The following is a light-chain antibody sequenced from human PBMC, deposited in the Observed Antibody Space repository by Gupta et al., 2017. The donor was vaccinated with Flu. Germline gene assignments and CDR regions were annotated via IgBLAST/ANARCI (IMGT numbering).Light chain of an antibody. CDR2: DVS. CDR1: SSDVGSYNR. CDR3: SSYTSSSTWV. V-gene: IGLV2-18*02. Sequence: GTSSDVGSYNRVSWYQQPPGTAPKLMIYDVSNRPSGVPDRFSGSKSGNTASLTISGLQADDEADYYCSSYTSSSTWVFGTGTKVTVL. J-gene: IGLJ1*01.